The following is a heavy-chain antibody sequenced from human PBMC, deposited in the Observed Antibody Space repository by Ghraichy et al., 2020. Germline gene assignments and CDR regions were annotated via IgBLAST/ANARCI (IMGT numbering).Heavy chain of an antibody. CDR3: ARGVYGGNWYYFDS. D-gene: IGHD4-23*01. J-gene: IGHJ4*02. Sequence: SETLSLTCTVSGGSVNSYYWSWIRQPPGKGLEWIGYIYYSGSTNYNSSLKSRVTISVDTSKNQFSLKLSSVTAADTAVYYCARGVYGGNWYYFDSWGQGTLVTVSS. CDR2: IYYSGST. CDR1: GGSVNSYY. V-gene: IGHV4-59*02.